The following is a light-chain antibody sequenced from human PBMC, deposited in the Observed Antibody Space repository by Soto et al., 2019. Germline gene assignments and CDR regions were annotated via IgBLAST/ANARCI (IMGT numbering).Light chain of an antibody. J-gene: IGLJ3*02. Sequence: QPVLTQSSSASASLGSSVKLTCTLSSGHSSYIIECQQQQPGKAPRYLIKLEGSGSYNKGSGVPARFSGSSSAADRYLTTTTRQFEDEAAYYCGTWDSNSQNWVFGGGTKLTVL. V-gene: IGLV4-60*02. CDR3: GTWDSNSQNWV. CDR2: LEGSGSY. CDR1: SGHSSYI.